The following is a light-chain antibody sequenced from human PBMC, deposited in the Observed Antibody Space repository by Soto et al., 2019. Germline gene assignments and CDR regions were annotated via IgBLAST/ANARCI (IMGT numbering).Light chain of an antibody. CDR3: QQYGGSPYT. V-gene: IGKV3-20*01. Sequence: EIVLTQSPGTLSLSPGERATLSCRASQTINSGLAWYQHKRGQAPRHLIYGVSVRAIGIPDRFGGSGSGTDFTLTISRLEPEDFAVYFCQQYGGSPYTFGQGTKVEIK. J-gene: IGKJ2*01. CDR1: QTINSG. CDR2: GVS.